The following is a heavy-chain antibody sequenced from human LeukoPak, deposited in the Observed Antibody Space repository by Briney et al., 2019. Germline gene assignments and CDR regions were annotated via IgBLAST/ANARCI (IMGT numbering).Heavy chain of an antibody. J-gene: IGHJ4*02. CDR1: GFSFSTYE. CDR2: ISASGQTI. D-gene: IGHD2-15*01. CDR3: AKDRDYSLYYFDS. V-gene: IGHV3-48*01. Sequence: GGSLRLSCAASGFSFSTYEFHWVRHAPGKGLEWVSYISASGQTIYYADSVKGRFTISRDNSKNSLYLQMNSLRAEDAAVYYCAKDRDYSLYYFDSWGQGTLVTVSS.